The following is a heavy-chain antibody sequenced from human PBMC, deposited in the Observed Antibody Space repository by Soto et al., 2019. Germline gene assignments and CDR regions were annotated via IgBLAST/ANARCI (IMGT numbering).Heavy chain of an antibody. CDR1: GFTFSSYA. J-gene: IGHJ4*02. V-gene: IGHV3-23*01. CDR2: ISGSGGST. Sequence: GGPLRLSCAASGFTFSSYAMSWVRPAPGKGLEWFSAISGSGGSTYYADSVKGLFTISSDNSKNTLYLQMNSLRAEDTAVYYCAKKGPMVRGVITYFDYWGQGTLVTVSS. CDR3: AKKGPMVRGVITYFDY. D-gene: IGHD3-10*01.